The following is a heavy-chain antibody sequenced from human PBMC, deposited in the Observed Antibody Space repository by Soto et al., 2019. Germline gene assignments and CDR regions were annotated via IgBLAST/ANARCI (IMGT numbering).Heavy chain of an antibody. V-gene: IGHV1-8*01. CDR1: GYTFTSYD. CDR3: ARRAETNGWNGFGADKYYFDF. J-gene: IGHJ4*02. CDR2: MNPSTGKS. D-gene: IGHD1-1*01. Sequence: VASVKVSCKASGYTFTSYDIYWVRQATGQGLEWMGWMNPSTGKSGYAQKFQGRVTMTSDTSISTAHMELSSLRSEDTAVYYCARRAETNGWNGFGADKYYFDFWGQGTLVTVSS.